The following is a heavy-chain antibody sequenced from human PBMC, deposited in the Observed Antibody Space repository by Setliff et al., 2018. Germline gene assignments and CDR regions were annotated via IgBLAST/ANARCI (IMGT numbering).Heavy chain of an antibody. CDR2: IYPGDSDT. D-gene: IGHD1-26*01. CDR3: AASGTYFPFDY. CDR1: GYPFTSNS. V-gene: IGHV5-51*03. J-gene: IGHJ4*02. Sequence: GASVKVSCKASGYPFTSNSMHWVRQAPGQRLEWMGIIYPGDSDTRYSPAFQGQVTISVDKSINTAYLQWGSLKASDTAMYYCAASGTYFPFDYWGQGTLVTVSS.